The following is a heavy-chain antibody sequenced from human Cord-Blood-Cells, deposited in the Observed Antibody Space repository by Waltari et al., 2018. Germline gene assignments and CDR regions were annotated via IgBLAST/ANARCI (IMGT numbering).Heavy chain of an antibody. V-gene: IGHV1-69*01. Sequence: QVQLVQSGAEVKKPGSSVKVSCKASGGTFSSYAISWVRQAPGQRLEWMGGIIPIFGTANYAQKFQGRVTITADESTSTAYMELSSLRSEDTAVYYCARGRGYDILTGYCPYFDYWGQGTLVTVSS. CDR3: ARGRGYDILTGYCPYFDY. D-gene: IGHD3-9*01. J-gene: IGHJ4*02. CDR1: GGTFSSYA. CDR2: IIPIFGTA.